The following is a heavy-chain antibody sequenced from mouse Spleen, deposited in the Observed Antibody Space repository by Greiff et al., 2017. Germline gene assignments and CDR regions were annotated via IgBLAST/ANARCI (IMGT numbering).Heavy chain of an antibody. J-gene: IGHJ3*01. CDR3: TRDWTGGFAY. D-gene: IGHD4-1*01. CDR2: IYPGSGST. V-gene: IGHV1S22*01. Sequence: LQQPGSELVRPGASVKLSCKASGYTFTSYWMHWVKQRHGQGLEWIGNIYPGSGSTNYDEKFKSKGTLTVDTSSSTAYMHLSSLTSEDSAVYYCTRDWTGGFAYWGQGTLVTVSA. CDR1: GYTFTSYW.